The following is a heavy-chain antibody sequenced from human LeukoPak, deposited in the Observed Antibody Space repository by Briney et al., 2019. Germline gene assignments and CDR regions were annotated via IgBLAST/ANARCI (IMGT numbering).Heavy chain of an antibody. CDR2: IYPGDYDT. J-gene: IGHJ3*01. Sequence: GESLKFSCEASGFNFNNYWVGWVGQMPGKGLEWTGIIYPGDYDTRYSPSFQGHVTISVDKSISTAYLQWRSLRASDTAMYFCAGHSFDTVDAFDVWGQGTIVTVSA. V-gene: IGHV5-51*01. CDR3: AGHSFDTVDAFDV. CDR1: GFNFNNYW. D-gene: IGHD2-2*02.